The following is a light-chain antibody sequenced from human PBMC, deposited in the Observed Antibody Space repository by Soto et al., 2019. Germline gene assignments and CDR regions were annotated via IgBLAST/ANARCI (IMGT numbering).Light chain of an antibody. CDR3: QQYYSTPFT. V-gene: IGKV4-1*01. CDR1: QSVLYSSNNKNY. J-gene: IGKJ4*01. Sequence: DIMMTQSPDYLAVSLGERATINCKSSQSVLYSSNNKNYLAWYQQKPGQPPKLLIYWASTRESGVPDRFSGSGSGTDFTLTISSLQAEDVAVYYCQQYYSTPFTFGGGTKVDIK. CDR2: WAS.